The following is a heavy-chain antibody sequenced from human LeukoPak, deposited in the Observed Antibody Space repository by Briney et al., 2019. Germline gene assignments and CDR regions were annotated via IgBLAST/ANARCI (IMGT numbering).Heavy chain of an antibody. CDR3: ARVSTMVRGVLPYYFDY. CDR2: IYHSGST. CDR1: GYSISSGYY. D-gene: IGHD3-10*01. Sequence: SETLSLTCTVSGYSISSGYYWGWIRQPPGKGLEWIGSIYHSGSTYYNPSLKSRVTISVDTSKNQFSLKLSSVTAADTAVYYCARVSTMVRGVLPYYFDYWGQGTLVTVSS. V-gene: IGHV4-38-2*02. J-gene: IGHJ4*02.